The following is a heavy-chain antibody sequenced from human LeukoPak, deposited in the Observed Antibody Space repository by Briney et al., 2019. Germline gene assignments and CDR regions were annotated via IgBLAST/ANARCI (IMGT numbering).Heavy chain of an antibody. CDR3: VAGVDILPGYPNVY. J-gene: IGHJ4*02. Sequence: GGSLRPSCAASGLTFTNYAMTWVRQAPGKGLEWVSAINGHGSTTYYTVSVKGRFTISRDSSKNTVHLQMNSLRAEDTALYYCVAGVDILPGYPNVYWGQGTLVTVSS. D-gene: IGHD3-9*01. CDR1: GLTFTNYA. CDR2: INGHGSTT. V-gene: IGHV3-23*01.